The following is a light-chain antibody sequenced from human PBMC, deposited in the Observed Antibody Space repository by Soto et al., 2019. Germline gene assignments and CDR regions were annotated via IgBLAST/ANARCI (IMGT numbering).Light chain of an antibody. J-gene: IGKJ1*01. V-gene: IGKV1-6*01. CDR2: AAY. CDR1: QGIRND. CDR3: LQDYIYPRT. Sequence: AIQLTQSPSSLSASVGDRVTITCRASQGIRNDLGWYQQKPGKAHKLLIYAAYRLQSGVQPRFSGSGSGTDFTLTIRSLQPEDFATYYCLQDYIYPRTFGQGTKVDIK.